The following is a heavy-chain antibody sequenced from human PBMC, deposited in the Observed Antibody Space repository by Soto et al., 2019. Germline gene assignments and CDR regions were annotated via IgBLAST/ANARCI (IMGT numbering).Heavy chain of an antibody. J-gene: IGHJ6*02. Sequence: QVQLVESGGGVVQPGRALRLSCAASGFSFNTSGMHWVRQAPGKGLEWVAVIAFDGSQEFYGDSVRGRLTISRDNSKNTLFLQMKSLTPEDTAVYYCATKVRVTNYLYYGMDVWGQGTTVTVSS. CDR2: IAFDGSQE. D-gene: IGHD2-21*02. CDR1: GFSFNTSG. CDR3: ATKVRVTNYLYYGMDV. V-gene: IGHV3-30*03.